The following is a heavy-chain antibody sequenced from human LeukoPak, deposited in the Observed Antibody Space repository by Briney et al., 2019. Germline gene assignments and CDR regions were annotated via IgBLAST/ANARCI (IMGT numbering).Heavy chain of an antibody. J-gene: IGHJ4*02. V-gene: IGHV4-59*01. CDR1: GGSISSDY. CDR3: ARGYGSHYENGGFDY. Sequence: SETLSLTCTVSGGSISSDYWCWIRQPPGKGLEWIGYIYYSGSTNYNPSLKSRVTISVDTSKNQFSLKLSSVTAADTAVYYCARGYGSHYENGGFDYWGQGTWSPSPQ. CDR2: IYYSGST. D-gene: IGHD1-26*01.